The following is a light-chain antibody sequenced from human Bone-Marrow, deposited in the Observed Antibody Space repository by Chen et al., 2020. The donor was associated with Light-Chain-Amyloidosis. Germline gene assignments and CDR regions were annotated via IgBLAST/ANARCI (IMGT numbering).Light chain of an antibody. Sequence: YELTQPPSASVSPGQTARITCSGDDLPTKYAYWYQQKPGQAPVLVIHRDTERPSGISERFSGSSSGTTATLTISGVQAEDEADYHCQSADSSGTYEVIFGGGTKLTVL. CDR2: RDT. J-gene: IGLJ2*01. V-gene: IGLV3-25*03. CDR1: DLPTKY. CDR3: QSADSSGTYEVI.